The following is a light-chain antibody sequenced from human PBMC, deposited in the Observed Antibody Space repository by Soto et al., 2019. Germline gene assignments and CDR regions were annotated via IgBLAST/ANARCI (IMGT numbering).Light chain of an antibody. V-gene: IGLV2-23*01. CDR1: SSDVGSYNL. Sequence: QSALTQPASVSGSPGQSITISCTGTSSDVGSYNLVSWYQQHPGKAPKLMIYEGSKRPSGVSNRFSGSKSGNTASLTISGPDAEEEAADTCRSEAGSSTGVFRAGANLT. CDR2: EGS. J-gene: IGLJ3*02. CDR3: RSEAGSSTGV.